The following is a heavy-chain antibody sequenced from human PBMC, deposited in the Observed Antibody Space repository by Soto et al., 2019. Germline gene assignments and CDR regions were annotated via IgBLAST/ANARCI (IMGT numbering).Heavy chain of an antibody. Sequence: GESLKISCKGSGYSFTSYWIGWVRQMPGKGLEWMGIIYPGDSDTRYSPSFQGQVTIAGDKSISTAYLQWSILKASDTAMYYCARLFNVGYSNPIWNYYYYYMDVWGKGTTVTVSS. D-gene: IGHD4-4*01. J-gene: IGHJ6*03. CDR1: GYSFTSYW. CDR2: IYPGDSDT. V-gene: IGHV5-51*01. CDR3: ARLFNVGYSNPIWNYYYYYMDV.